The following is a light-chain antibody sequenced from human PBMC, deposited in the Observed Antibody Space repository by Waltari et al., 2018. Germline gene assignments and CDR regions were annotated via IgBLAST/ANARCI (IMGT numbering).Light chain of an antibody. CDR3: SSYTDDTTLDVI. Sequence: QSALTQPASVSGSPGQTITIPCTGTTSDVGSYHYVPGYQRHPGKAPKLIIYYVYIRPSGVSSRFSGSKSGNTASLTISGLQAEDEGDYYCSSYTDDTTLDVIFGGGTKLTVL. J-gene: IGLJ2*01. CDR2: YVY. CDR1: TSDVGSYHY. V-gene: IGLV2-14*03.